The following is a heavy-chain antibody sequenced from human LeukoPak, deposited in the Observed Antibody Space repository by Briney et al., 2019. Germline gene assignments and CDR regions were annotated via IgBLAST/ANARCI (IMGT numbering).Heavy chain of an antibody. V-gene: IGHV3-21*01. CDR2: ITTSSSYI. J-gene: IGHJ6*02. CDR1: GFSFGSYD. CDR3: ASHIVVVTAIRYYAMDV. Sequence: GSLRLSCAASGFSFGSYDMNWVRQAPGKGLEWVSSITTSSSYIYYADSVKGRFTVSRDNAKNSLYLQMNSLRAEDTAVYYCASHIVVVTAIRYYAMDVWGQGTTVTVS. D-gene: IGHD2-2*01.